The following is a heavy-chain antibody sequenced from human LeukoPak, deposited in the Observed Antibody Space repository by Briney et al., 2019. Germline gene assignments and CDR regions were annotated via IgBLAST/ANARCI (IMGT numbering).Heavy chain of an antibody. J-gene: IGHJ4*02. CDR3: ARKYSSSWYFDY. D-gene: IGHD6-13*01. CDR1: GGSISSYY. V-gene: IGHV4-4*07. CDR2: IYTSGST. Sequence: SETLSLTCTVSGGSISSYYWSWIRQPAGKGLEWIGRIYTSGSTNYNPSLKSRVTMSVDTSKDQFSLKLSSVTAADTAVYYCARKYSSSWYFDYWGQGTLVTVSS.